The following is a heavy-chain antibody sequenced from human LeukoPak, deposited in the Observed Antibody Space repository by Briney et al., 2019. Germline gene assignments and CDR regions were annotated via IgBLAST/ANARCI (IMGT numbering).Heavy chain of an antibody. J-gene: IGHJ4*02. V-gene: IGHV3-9*01. CDR2: IGWNSGSI. CDR1: GFTFDDYA. CDR3: VKDRTMYSGSYSGFDY. Sequence: GGSLRLSCVVSGFTFDDYAMHWVRQAPGKGLEWVSGIGWNSGSIDYADSVRGRFTISRDNAKNSLYLQMKSLKTEDTALYYCVKDRTMYSGSYSGFDYWGQGTLVTVSS. D-gene: IGHD1-26*01.